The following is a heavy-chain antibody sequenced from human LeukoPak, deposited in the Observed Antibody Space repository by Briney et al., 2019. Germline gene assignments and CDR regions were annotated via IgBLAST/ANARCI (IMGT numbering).Heavy chain of an antibody. CDR2: ISWDSGAI. CDR3: AKDCRGNHYFDY. CDR1: GFTFSGFA. V-gene: IGHV3-9*01. D-gene: IGHD5-12*01. Sequence: TGGSLRLSCAASGFTFSGFAMHWVRQAPGKGLEWVSGISWDSGAIGYADSVKGRFTISRDNAKNSLYLQMNSLRPEDTALYSCAKDCRGNHYFDYWGQGTLVTVSS. J-gene: IGHJ4*02.